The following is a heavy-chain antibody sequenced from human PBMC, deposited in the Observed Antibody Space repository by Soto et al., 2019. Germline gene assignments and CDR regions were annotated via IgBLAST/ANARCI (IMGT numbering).Heavy chain of an antibody. D-gene: IGHD6-19*01. Sequence: GGSLRLSCAAAGFSVSTSHMNWFRQTPGKGLEWVSVIYSGGATYYAASVKGRFTISRDKSKNTVYLQMNSLRAEDTAVYYCAKEGEHSSGWANFDYWGQGTLVTVSS. J-gene: IGHJ4*01. V-gene: IGHV3-53*01. CDR2: IYSGGAT. CDR3: AKEGEHSSGWANFDY. CDR1: GFSVSTSH.